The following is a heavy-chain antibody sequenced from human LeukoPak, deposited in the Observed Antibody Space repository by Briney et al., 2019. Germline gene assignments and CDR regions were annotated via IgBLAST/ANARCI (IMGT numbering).Heavy chain of an antibody. D-gene: IGHD6-13*01. CDR1: GGSISSSSYY. CDR3: ARPGIAAAGPIDYYGMDV. Sequence: SETLSLTCTVSGGSISSSSYYWGWIRQPPGKGLEWIGSICYSGSTYYNPSLKSRVTISVDTSKNQFSLKLSSVTAADTAVYYCARPGIAAAGPIDYYGMDVWGQGTTVTVSS. J-gene: IGHJ6*02. V-gene: IGHV4-39*01. CDR2: ICYSGST.